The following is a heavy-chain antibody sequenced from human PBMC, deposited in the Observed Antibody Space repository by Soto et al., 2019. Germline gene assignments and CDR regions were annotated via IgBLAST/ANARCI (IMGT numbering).Heavy chain of an antibody. CDR2: FDPEDGET. Sequence: ASVKVSCKVSGYTLTELSMHWVRQAPGKGLEWMGGFDPEDGETIYAQKFQGRVTMTEDTSADTAYMELSSLRSEDTAVYYCAKDHFSIRGNYYYGMDVWGQGTTVTVSS. D-gene: IGHD3-3*02. CDR1: GYTLTELS. CDR3: AKDHFSIRGNYYYGMDV. V-gene: IGHV1-24*01. J-gene: IGHJ6*02.